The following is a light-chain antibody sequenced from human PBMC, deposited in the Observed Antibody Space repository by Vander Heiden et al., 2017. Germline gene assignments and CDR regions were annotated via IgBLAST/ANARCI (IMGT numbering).Light chain of an antibody. V-gene: IGKV1-33*01. J-gene: IGKJ4*01. CDR3: QQYDNLPPLT. CDR1: QDISNY. CDR2: DAA. Sequence: DIQMTQSPSSLSASVGDRVTITCQASQDISNYLNWYQQKPVKAPKLLIYDAANLETGGPSRFSGSVSGTDFTFTISSLQPEDIATYYCQQYDNLPPLTFGGGTKVEIK.